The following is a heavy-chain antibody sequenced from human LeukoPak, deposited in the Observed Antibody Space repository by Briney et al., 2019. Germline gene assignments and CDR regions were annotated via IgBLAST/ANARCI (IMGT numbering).Heavy chain of an antibody. CDR1: GFTFSSYG. Sequence: GGSLRLSCAASGFTFSSYGMHWVRQAPGKGLEWVAVISYDGSNKYYADSVKGRFTISRDNSKNTLYLQMNSPRAEDTAVYYCAKGGGSGWYPDYWGQGTLVTVSS. D-gene: IGHD6-19*01. CDR3: AKGGGSGWYPDY. V-gene: IGHV3-30*18. J-gene: IGHJ4*02. CDR2: ISYDGSNK.